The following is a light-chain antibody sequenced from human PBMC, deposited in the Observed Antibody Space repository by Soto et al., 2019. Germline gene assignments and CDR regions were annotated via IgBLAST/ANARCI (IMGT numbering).Light chain of an antibody. V-gene: IGKV3D-20*02. J-gene: IGKJ1*01. CDR3: QQRSNWPRT. Sequence: EIVLTQSPATLSFSPGERATLSCRASQSLSSNFLAWYQQKPGQPPRLLIYDSSTRATGFPDRFSSSGSGTDFTLTISSLEPEDFAVYYCQQRSNWPRTFGQGTKVDIK. CDR1: QSLSSNF. CDR2: DSS.